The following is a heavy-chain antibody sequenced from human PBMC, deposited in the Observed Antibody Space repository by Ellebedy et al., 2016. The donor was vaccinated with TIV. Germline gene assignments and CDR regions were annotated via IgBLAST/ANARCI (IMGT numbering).Heavy chain of an antibody. J-gene: IGHJ4*01. D-gene: IGHD3-16*01. CDR3: ARDAPVEGASLFDY. CDR1: GYTFNRHG. CDR2: INTRTGTP. Sequence: AASVKVSCKASGYTFNRHGINWMRQAPGQGLEWMGWINTRTGTPTYAQDFTGRLVFSLDTSVSTAYLQISSLTAEDTAVYYCARDAPVEGASLFDYWGQGTLVTVSS. V-gene: IGHV7-4-1*02.